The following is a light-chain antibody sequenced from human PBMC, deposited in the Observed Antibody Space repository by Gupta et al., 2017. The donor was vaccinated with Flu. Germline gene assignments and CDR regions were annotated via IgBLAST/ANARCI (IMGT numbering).Light chain of an antibody. CDR3: QQFHDFPRS. J-gene: IGKJ2*04. Sequence: DIQLTQSPSFLSASVGDRVTITCRASQGSSSDLAWYQQKPGGAPKLLIYSASTVQSGVPSRFSGSGSGTEFSLTISSLQPEDFANYFCQQFHDFPRSFGQGTKLEIK. V-gene: IGKV1-9*01. CDR1: QGSSSD. CDR2: SAS.